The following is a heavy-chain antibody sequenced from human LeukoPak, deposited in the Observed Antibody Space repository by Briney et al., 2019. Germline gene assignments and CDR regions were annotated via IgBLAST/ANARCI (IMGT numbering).Heavy chain of an antibody. Sequence: SGGSLRLSCAASGFTFSSYGMHWVRQAPGKGLEWVAVISYDGSNKYYADSVKGRFTISRDNSKNTLYLQMNSLRAEDTAVYYCANNIPREWGQGTLVTVSS. CDR2: ISYDGSNK. D-gene: IGHD2-2*02. J-gene: IGHJ4*02. CDR3: ANNIPRE. V-gene: IGHV3-30*18. CDR1: GFTFSSYG.